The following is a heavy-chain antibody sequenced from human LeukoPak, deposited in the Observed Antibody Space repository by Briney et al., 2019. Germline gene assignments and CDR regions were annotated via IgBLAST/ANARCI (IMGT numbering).Heavy chain of an antibody. J-gene: IGHJ4*02. CDR3: SREHYSTSDY. Sequence: SETLSLTCTASGGSISSSSHHWAWIRQPPGKGLEWIASIYYTGNSYYNPSLRSRLTISVDSSKDQFSLRLSSVTAADTAVYYCSREHYSTSDYWGQGILVTVSS. CDR2: IYYTGNS. V-gene: IGHV4-39*01. D-gene: IGHD1/OR15-1a*01. CDR1: GGSISSSSHH.